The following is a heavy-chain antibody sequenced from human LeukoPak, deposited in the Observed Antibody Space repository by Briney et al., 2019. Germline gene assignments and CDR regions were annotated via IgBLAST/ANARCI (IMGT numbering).Heavy chain of an antibody. V-gene: IGHV3-74*01. J-gene: IGHJ6*03. Sequence: TGGSLRLSCAASGFTFSSYWMHWVRQAPGKGLVWVSRINSDGSSTSYADSVKGRFTISRDNAKHTLYLQMNSLRAEDTAVYYCARDPLYSSSWTSNYYMDVWGKGTTVTVSS. D-gene: IGHD6-13*01. CDR2: INSDGSST. CDR1: GFTFSSYW. CDR3: ARDPLYSSSWTSNYYMDV.